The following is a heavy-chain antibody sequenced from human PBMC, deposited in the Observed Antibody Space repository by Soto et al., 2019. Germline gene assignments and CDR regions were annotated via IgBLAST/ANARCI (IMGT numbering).Heavy chain of an antibody. Sequence: QITLTESGPTLVKPTQTLTLTCIFSGFSLRTSGVGVGWIRQPPGKALEWLGFIYWNDDKRYSPSLKSRLTITKDTSKNQVVLTMTNMDPVDTATYYCAKSGSSGWYGWFDPWGQGTLATVSS. V-gene: IGHV2-5*01. CDR2: IYWNDDK. D-gene: IGHD6-19*01. CDR3: AKSGSSGWYGWFDP. CDR1: GFSLRTSGVG. J-gene: IGHJ5*02.